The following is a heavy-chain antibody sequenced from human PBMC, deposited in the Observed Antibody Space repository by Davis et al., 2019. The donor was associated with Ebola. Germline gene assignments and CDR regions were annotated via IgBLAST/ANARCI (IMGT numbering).Heavy chain of an antibody. D-gene: IGHD4/OR15-4a*01. CDR2: IYAGDSDT. V-gene: IGHV5-51*01. CDR1: GYSFTSYW. Sequence: KISCKGSGYSFTSYWIGWVRQMPGKGLEWMGIIYAGDSDTRYSPSFQGQVTISADKSISTAYLQWSSLKASDTAMYYCARQLSYYYYGMDVWGQGTTVTVSS. CDR3: ARQLSYYYYGMDV. J-gene: IGHJ6*02.